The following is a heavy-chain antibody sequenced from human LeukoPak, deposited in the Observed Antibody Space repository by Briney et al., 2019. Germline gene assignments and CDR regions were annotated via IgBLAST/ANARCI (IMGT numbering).Heavy chain of an antibody. J-gene: IGHJ5*02. CDR2: INHSGST. Sequence: SETLSLTCAVYGGSFSGYYWSWIRQPPGKGLERIGEINHSGSTNYNPSLKSRVTISVDTSKNQFSLKLSSVTAADTAVYYCARSKRYYYVSGFDPWGQGTLVTVSS. V-gene: IGHV4-34*01. CDR1: GGSFSGYY. CDR3: ARSKRYYYVSGFDP. D-gene: IGHD3-10*02.